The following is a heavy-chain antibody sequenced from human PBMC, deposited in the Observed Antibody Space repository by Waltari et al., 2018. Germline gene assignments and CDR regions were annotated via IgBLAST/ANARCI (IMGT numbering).Heavy chain of an antibody. CDR2: IYHSGST. D-gene: IGHD1-26*01. Sequence: QVQLQESGPGLVKPSETLSLTCAVSGYSISSGYYWGWIRQPPGKGLEWIGSIYHSGSTYYNPSLKSRVTISVDTSKNQFSLKLSSVTAADTAVYYCARSVRDTGATRSYYMDVWGKGTTVTVSS. V-gene: IGHV4-38-2*01. CDR1: GYSISSGYY. J-gene: IGHJ6*03. CDR3: ARSVRDTGATRSYYMDV.